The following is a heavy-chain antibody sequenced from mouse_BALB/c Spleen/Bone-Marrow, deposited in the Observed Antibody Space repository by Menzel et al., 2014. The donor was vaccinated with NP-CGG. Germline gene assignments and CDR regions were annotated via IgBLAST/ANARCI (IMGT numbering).Heavy chain of an antibody. CDR2: IRSKSNNYAT. CDR3: VRGFGLVY. D-gene: IGHD2-10*02. V-gene: IGHV10S3*01. Sequence: EAMLVESGGGLVQPKGSLKLSCAASGFTFNTNAMNWVRQAPGKGLEWVARIRSKSNNYATYYADSVKDRFTISRDDSQSMLYLQMNNLKTEDTAMYYCVRGFGLVYWGQGTSVTVSS. CDR1: GFTFNTNA. J-gene: IGHJ4*01.